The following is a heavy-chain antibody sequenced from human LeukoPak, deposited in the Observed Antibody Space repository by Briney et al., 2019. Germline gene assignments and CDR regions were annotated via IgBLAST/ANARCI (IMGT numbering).Heavy chain of an antibody. V-gene: IGHV3-23*01. CDR1: GFTFSSYA. Sequence: GGSLRLSCAGSGFTFSSYAMSWVRQDTGKGLEWVSSTSSSGELTFYADSVKGRFTISRDNSKNTLYLHMNSLRAEDTARYYCAKDRPNYYHDNGHHYRRSGDCWGQGTQVTVSS. D-gene: IGHD3-10*01. CDR2: TSSSGELT. CDR3: AKDRPNYYHDNGHHYRRSGDC. J-gene: IGHJ4*02.